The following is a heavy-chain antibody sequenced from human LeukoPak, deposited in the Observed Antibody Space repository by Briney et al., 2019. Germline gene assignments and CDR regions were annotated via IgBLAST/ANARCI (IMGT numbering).Heavy chain of an antibody. V-gene: IGHV4-59*01. CDR3: ARSLTGYSGSYFDY. Sequence: SETLSLTCTVSGGSISSYYWSWIRQPPGKGLEWIGYIYYSGSTNYNPSLKSRVTISVDTSTNQFSLKLSSVTAADTAVYYCARSLTGYSGSYFDYWGQGTLVTVSS. J-gene: IGHJ4*02. CDR2: IYYSGST. CDR1: GGSISSYY. D-gene: IGHD1-26*01.